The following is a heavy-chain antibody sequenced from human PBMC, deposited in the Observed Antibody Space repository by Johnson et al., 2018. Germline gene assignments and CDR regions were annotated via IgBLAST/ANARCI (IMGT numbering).Heavy chain of an antibody. CDR1: GFTFHDSA. V-gene: IGHV3-9*01. CDR2: ISWDGGSV. J-gene: IGHJ3*02. D-gene: IGHD2-8*02. CDR3: ARWGMDKVFVS. Sequence: QLQESGGGLGQPGESLRLSCAASGFTFHDSAMHWVRQPPGKGLEWVSGISWDGGSVGYVDSVKGRFTISRDNSKNTLSLQMNTLRAEDTAVYYCARWGMDKVFVSWSQGTMVTVSS.